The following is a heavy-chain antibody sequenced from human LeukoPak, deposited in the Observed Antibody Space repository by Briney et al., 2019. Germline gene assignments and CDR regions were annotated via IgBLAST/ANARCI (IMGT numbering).Heavy chain of an antibody. CDR1: GGTFSSYT. J-gene: IGHJ4*02. CDR3: ARADLVGDYDSSGYFH. V-gene: IGHV1-69*02. D-gene: IGHD3-22*01. CDR2: IIPILGIA. Sequence: GTSVKVSCKASGGTFSSYTISWVRQAPGQGLEWMGRIIPILGIANYAQKFQGRVTITADKSTSTAYMELSSLRSEDTAVCYCARADLVGDYDSSGYFHWGQGTLVTVSS.